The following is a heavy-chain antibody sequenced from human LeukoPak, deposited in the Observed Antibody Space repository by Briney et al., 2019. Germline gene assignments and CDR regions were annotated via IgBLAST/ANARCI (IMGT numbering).Heavy chain of an antibody. Sequence: ASVKVSCKASGYTFTSYGISWVRQAPGQGLEWMGGIIPIFGTANYAQKFQGRVTITADESTSTAYMELSSLRSEDTAVYYCARADYGGAIDYWGQGTLVTVSS. CDR1: GYTFTSYG. V-gene: IGHV1-69*13. J-gene: IGHJ4*02. D-gene: IGHD4-23*01. CDR3: ARADYGGAIDY. CDR2: IIPIFGTA.